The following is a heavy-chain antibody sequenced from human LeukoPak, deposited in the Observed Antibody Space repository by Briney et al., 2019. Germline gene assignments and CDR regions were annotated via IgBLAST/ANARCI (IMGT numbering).Heavy chain of an antibody. V-gene: IGHV3-53*01. CDR3: ARSPMVRGVIFDY. Sequence: GGSLRLSCAASGFTFSSHAMSWVRQAPGKGLEWVSVIYSGGSTYYADSVKGRFTISRDNSKNTLYLQMNSLRAEDTAVYYCARSPMVRGVIFDYWGQGTLVTVSS. CDR2: IYSGGST. D-gene: IGHD3-10*01. J-gene: IGHJ4*02. CDR1: GFTFSSHA.